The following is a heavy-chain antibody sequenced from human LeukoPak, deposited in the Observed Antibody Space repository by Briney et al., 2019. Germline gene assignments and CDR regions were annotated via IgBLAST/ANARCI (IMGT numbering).Heavy chain of an antibody. V-gene: IGHV3-30*04. D-gene: IGHD4-23*01. J-gene: IGHJ3*02. CDR2: ISYDGSNK. Sequence: GGSLRLSCAASGFTFSSYAMHWVRQAPGKGLEWVAVISYDGSNKYYADSLKGRFTISRDNAENSVYLQMNNLGAGDTAVYYCARDDGGNFNDAFDIWGQGTMVTVSS. CDR3: ARDDGGNFNDAFDI. CDR1: GFTFSSYA.